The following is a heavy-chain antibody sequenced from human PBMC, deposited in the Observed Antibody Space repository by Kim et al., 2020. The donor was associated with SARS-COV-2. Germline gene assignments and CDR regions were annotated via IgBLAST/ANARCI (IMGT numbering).Heavy chain of an antibody. CDR1: GNTFTGYY. D-gene: IGHD3-16*02. J-gene: IGHJ3*02. V-gene: IGHV1-2*02. CDR2: IHPKSGGI. Sequence: ASVKVSCKASGNTFTGYYIHWVRQAPGQGLEWMGWIHPKSGGISYVQNFQGRVTMTRDTSITTAYMELSRLRSDDTAVYYCTSVKSNHVAFDIWGQGTMVTVSS. CDR3: TSVKSNHVAFDI.